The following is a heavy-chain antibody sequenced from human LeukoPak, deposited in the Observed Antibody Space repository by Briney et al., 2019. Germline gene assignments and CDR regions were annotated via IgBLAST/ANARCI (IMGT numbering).Heavy chain of an antibody. V-gene: IGHV3-74*01. CDR3: ARAQYYDSTTAGGMDV. D-gene: IGHD3-22*01. CDR1: GFGLSGYW. CDR2: NNGDGSTT. J-gene: IGHJ6*02. Sequence: PGGSLRLSCVASGFGLSGYWMYWVHQAPGKGLIYISRNNGDGSTTNYADVVKGRFTMSRDNAKNTLSLQMNSLRAEDTAVYYCARAQYYDSTTAGGMDVWGQGTTVTVSS.